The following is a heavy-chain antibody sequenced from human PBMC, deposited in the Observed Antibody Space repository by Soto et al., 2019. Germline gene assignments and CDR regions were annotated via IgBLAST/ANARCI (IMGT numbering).Heavy chain of an antibody. CDR1: GFTFSSYA. J-gene: IGHJ4*03. D-gene: IGHD6-13*01. CDR3: SKDRYSIPRNQPLDY. V-gene: IGHV3-23*01. Sequence: GGSLRLSCAASGFTFSSYAMCWVRQAPGKGLEWVSSISVSGGSTYYADSVKGRFTISRDNAKNTLYLQMNSLRAEDTALYYYSKDRYSIPRNQPLDYWGQGNLVPVS. CDR2: ISVSGGST.